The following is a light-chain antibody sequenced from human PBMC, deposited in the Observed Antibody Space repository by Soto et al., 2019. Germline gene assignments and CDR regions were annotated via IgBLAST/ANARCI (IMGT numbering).Light chain of an antibody. J-gene: IGKJ3*01. CDR1: QSVSSSY. V-gene: IGKV3-20*01. CDR2: GAS. CDR3: QQYGSSPPIT. Sequence: EIVLTQSPGTLSLSPGERVTLSCRASQSVSSSYLAWYQLKPGQAPRLLIYGASSRATGIPDRFSGSGSGTDFTLTISRLVPEDFAVYYCQQYGSSPPITFGPGTKVDIK.